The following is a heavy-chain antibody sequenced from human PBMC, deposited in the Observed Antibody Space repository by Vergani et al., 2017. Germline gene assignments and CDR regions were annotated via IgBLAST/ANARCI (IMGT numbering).Heavy chain of an antibody. CDR2: ISWDGGST. Sequence: EVQLVESGGGVVQPGKSLRLSCEASGFKFGDYTMHWVRQAPGKSPEWVALISWDGGSTNYASSVKGRFTVSRDNSKNSLFLQLNSLTIDDTALYFCAKELESAAYDYWGQGTMVTVSS. CDR1: GFKFGDYT. CDR3: AKELESAAYDY. V-gene: IGHV3-43*01. J-gene: IGHJ4*02. D-gene: IGHD2-15*01.